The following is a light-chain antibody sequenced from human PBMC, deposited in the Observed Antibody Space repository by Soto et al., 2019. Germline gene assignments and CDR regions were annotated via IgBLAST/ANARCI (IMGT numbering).Light chain of an antibody. CDR1: QSVSSSY. Sequence: EIVLTQSPGTLSLSPGERATLSCRASQSVSSSYYAWYQQKPGQAPRLLIYGASSRATGIPDRFSGSGSGTDFTLTISRLEPEDFAVYYCQQYGSSPLTFGGRTKVEIK. CDR2: GAS. CDR3: QQYGSSPLT. V-gene: IGKV3-20*01. J-gene: IGKJ4*02.